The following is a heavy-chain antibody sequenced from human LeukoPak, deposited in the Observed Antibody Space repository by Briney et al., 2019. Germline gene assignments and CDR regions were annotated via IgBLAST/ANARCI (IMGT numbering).Heavy chain of an antibody. J-gene: IGHJ1*01. CDR2: IYYSGST. V-gene: IGHV4-31*03. D-gene: IGHD2-15*01. CDR3: ALGYCGGGSCYAREYFQH. Sequence: SQTLSLTCTVSGGSISSGGYYWTWIHQHPGKGLEWIEYIYYSGSTYYNPSLKSRVTISVDTSKNQFSLRLSSVTAADTAVYYCALGYCGGGSCYAREYFQHWGQGTLVTVSS. CDR1: GGSISSGGYY.